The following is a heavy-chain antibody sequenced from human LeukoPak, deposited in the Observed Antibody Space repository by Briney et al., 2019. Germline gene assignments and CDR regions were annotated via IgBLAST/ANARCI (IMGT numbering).Heavy chain of an antibody. CDR3: ARRHIIVAGPDYFDY. V-gene: IGHV4-39*01. J-gene: IGHJ4*02. CDR1: GASITSNGYF. Sequence: PSETLSLTCTVTGASITSNGYFWSWIRQPPGKGLEWIGNIYYNGDTYYKPSLKSRVTISVDTSKRQFSLRLNSVTAADTSVYYCARRHIIVAGPDYFDYWGPGTLVTVSS. CDR2: IYYNGDT. D-gene: IGHD5-12*01.